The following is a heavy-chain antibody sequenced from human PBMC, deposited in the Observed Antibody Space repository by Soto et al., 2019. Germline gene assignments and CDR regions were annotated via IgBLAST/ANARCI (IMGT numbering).Heavy chain of an antibody. V-gene: IGHV4-34*01. CDR1: GGSFSGYY. D-gene: IGHD6-19*01. J-gene: IGHJ4*02. Sequence: SETLSLTCAVYGGSFSGYYWSWIRQPPGKGLEWIGEINHSGSTNYNPSLKSRVTISVDTSKNQFSLKLSSVTAADTAVYYCATLKRIAVAGFDYWGQVTLVTVS. CDR2: INHSGST. CDR3: ATLKRIAVAGFDY.